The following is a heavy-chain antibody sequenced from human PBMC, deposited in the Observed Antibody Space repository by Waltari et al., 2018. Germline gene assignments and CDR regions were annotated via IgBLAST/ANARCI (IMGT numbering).Heavy chain of an antibody. CDR2: VVPSGRT. D-gene: IGHD2-15*01. CDR1: GDSVSSASW. CDR3: ARDRGRGLYLDT. V-gene: IGHV4-4*02. Sequence: QFQLQESGPGLVKPSGTLSLTCTVSGDSVSSASWWSWVRQSPQKGLEWIGQVVPSGRTNYGPSFASRVTVSVDTSNNLFSLTMTSATAADTAIYFCARDRGRGLYLDTWGPGTLVTVSP. J-gene: IGHJ1*01.